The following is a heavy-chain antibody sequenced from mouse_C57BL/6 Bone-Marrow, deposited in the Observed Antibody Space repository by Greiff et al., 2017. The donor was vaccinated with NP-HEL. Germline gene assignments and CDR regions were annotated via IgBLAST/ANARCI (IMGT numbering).Heavy chain of an antibody. Sequence: EVKLMESGPELVKPGASVKISCKASGYSFTGYYMNWVKQSPEKSLEWIGEVNPSTGGTTYNQKFKAKATLTVDKSSSTAYMQLKSLTSEDSAVYYCARKDYDRVAWFAYWGQGTLVTVSA. D-gene: IGHD2-4*01. CDR2: VNPSTGGT. CDR1: GYSFTGYY. J-gene: IGHJ3*01. V-gene: IGHV1-42*01. CDR3: ARKDYDRVAWFAY.